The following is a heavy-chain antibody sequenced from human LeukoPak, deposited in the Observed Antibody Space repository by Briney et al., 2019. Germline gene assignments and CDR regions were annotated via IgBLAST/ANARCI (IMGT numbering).Heavy chain of an antibody. CDR2: ISYDGSNK. D-gene: IGHD5-18*01. J-gene: IGHJ6*02. V-gene: IGHV3-30*18. Sequence: GGSLRLSCAASGFTFSSYGMHWVRQAPGKGLEWVAVISYDGSNKYYADSVKGRFTISRDNPKNTLYLQMNSLRAEDTAVYYCAKDPQLWYYYYYYGMDVWGQGTTVTVSS. CDR1: GFTFSSYG. CDR3: AKDPQLWYYYYYYGMDV.